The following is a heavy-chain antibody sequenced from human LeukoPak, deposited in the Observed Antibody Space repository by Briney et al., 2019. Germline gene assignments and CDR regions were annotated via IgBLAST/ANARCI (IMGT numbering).Heavy chain of an antibody. CDR3: AYDLVNHRVVY. V-gene: IGHV4-39*01. D-gene: IGHD3/OR15-3a*01. CDR2: IYYSGNT. Sequence: SETLSPAFTVSGVSISSSSYDWGWVRQPPGKGLEWIGSIYYSGNTYYNPPLESRVTFSLDTSKNQYSLRLSSVTAADTAVYYCAYDLVNHRVVYWGERSLVTVSS. CDR1: GVSISSSSYD. J-gene: IGHJ4*02.